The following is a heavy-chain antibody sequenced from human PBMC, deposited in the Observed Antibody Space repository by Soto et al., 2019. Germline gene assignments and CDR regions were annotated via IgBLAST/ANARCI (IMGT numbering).Heavy chain of an antibody. Sequence: SVKVSCKASGGTFSSYAISWVRQAPGQGLEWMGGIIPIFGTANYAQKFQGRVTITADESTSTAYMELSSLRSEDTAVYYCAKTDGSSWYKPDYWGQGTLVTVSS. V-gene: IGHV1-69*13. D-gene: IGHD6-13*01. J-gene: IGHJ4*02. CDR2: IIPIFGTA. CDR1: GGTFSSYA. CDR3: AKTDGSSWYKPDY.